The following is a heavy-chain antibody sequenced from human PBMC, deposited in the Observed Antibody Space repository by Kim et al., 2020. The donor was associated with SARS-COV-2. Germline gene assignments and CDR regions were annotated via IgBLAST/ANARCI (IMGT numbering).Heavy chain of an antibody. Sequence: GGSLRLSCAASGFTFSSYSMNWVRQAPGKGLEWVSYISSSSSTIYYADSVKGRFTISRDNAKNSLYLQMNSLRDEDTAVYYCAREMVVAATQTSDYYYGMDVWGQGTTVTVSS. CDR3: AREMVVAATQTSDYYYGMDV. CDR1: GFTFSSYS. CDR2: ISSSSSTI. D-gene: IGHD2-15*01. V-gene: IGHV3-48*02. J-gene: IGHJ6*02.